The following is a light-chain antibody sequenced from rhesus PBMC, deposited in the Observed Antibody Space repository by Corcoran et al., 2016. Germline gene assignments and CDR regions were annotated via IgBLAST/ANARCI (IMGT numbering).Light chain of an antibody. CDR3: SSYAGSDTFI. V-gene: IGLV2-32*02. Sequence: QAALTQARSVSGSPGQSVTISCTGTTSDIGGYNYVSWYQQLPGTAPKLMISEVIKRPSGVSDRFSGSKSGNTASLTISGLQAEDEADYYCSSYAGSDTFIFGSGTRLTVL. CDR1: TSDIGGYNY. CDR2: EVI. J-gene: IGLJ1*01.